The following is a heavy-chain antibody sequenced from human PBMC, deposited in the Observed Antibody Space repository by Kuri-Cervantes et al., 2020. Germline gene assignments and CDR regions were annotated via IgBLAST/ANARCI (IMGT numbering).Heavy chain of an antibody. J-gene: IGHJ4*02. V-gene: IGHV1-46*01. D-gene: IGHD5-18*01. CDR1: GYTFTSYG. Sequence: ASVKVSCKASGYTFTSYGISWVRQAPGQGLEWMGIINPSGGSTSYAQKFQGRVTMTRDTSTSTVYMELRSLRSDDTAVYYCARAPEYSSIHYYFDYWGQGTLVTVSS. CDR3: ARAPEYSSIHYYFDY. CDR2: INPSGGST.